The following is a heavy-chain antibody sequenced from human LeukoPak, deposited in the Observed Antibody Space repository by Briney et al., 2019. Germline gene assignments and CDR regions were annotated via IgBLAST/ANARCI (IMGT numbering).Heavy chain of an antibody. V-gene: IGHV1-18*01. D-gene: IGHD1-26*01. CDR1: GYTFTSYG. CDR3: ARDRRSGSYYVDY. J-gene: IGHJ4*02. Sequence: ASVTVSFKASGYTFTSYGISWVRQAPGQGLEWMGWISAYNGNTNYARKLQGRVTMTTDTSTSTAYMELRSLRSDDTAVYYCARDRRSGSYYVDYWGQGTLVTVSS. CDR2: ISAYNGNT.